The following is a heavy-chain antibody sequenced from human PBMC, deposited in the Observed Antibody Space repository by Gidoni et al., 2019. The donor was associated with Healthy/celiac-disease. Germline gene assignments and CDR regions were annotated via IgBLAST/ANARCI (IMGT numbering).Heavy chain of an antibody. CDR1: GFTFSSYS. CDR3: ARDRDLTAGYSSSNGIDY. D-gene: IGHD6-13*01. CDR2: ISSSSSYI. Sequence: EVQLVESGGGLVKPGGSLRLSCAASGFTFSSYSMNWVRQAPGKGLEWVSSISSSSSYIYYADSVKGRFTISRDNAKNSLYLQMNSLRAEDTAVYYCARDRDLTAGYSSSNGIDYWGQGTLVTVSS. J-gene: IGHJ4*02. V-gene: IGHV3-21*01.